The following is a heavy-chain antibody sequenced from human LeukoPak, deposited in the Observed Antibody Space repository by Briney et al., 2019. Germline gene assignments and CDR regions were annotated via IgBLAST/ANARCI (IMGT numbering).Heavy chain of an antibody. CDR1: GGTFSSYA. J-gene: IGHJ5*02. CDR3: ARDGPPVWFGESAMENWFDP. D-gene: IGHD3-10*01. Sequence: ASVKVSCKASGGTFSSYAISWVRQAPGQGLEWMGGIIPIFGTANYAQKFQGRVTITADKSTSTAYMELSSLRSEDTAVYYCARDGPPVWFGESAMENWFDPWGQGTLVTVSS. CDR2: IIPIFGTA. V-gene: IGHV1-69*06.